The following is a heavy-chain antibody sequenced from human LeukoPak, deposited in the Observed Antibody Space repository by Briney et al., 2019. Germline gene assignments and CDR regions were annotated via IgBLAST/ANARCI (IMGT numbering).Heavy chain of an antibody. J-gene: IGHJ5*02. CDR3: AREAVAVAGTSWFDP. V-gene: IGHV1-69*13. CDR2: IIPIFGTA. D-gene: IGHD6-19*01. Sequence: SVKVSCKASGYTFTGYYMHWVRQAPGQGLEWMGGIIPIFGTANYAQKFQGRVTITADESTSTAYMELSSLRSEDTAVYYCAREAVAVAGTSWFDPWGQGTLVTVSS. CDR1: GYTFTGYY.